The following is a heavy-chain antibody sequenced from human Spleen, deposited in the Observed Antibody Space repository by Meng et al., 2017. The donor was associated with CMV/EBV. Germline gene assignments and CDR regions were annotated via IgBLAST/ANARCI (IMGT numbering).Heavy chain of an antibody. Sequence: GESLKISCKGSGYSFSTFWIGWVRQMPGRGLEWMGIIYPEDSETRYSPSFQGQVTISVDKSITTAYLQWNSLKASDTAMYYCARQGGPTLVDYWGQGTLVTVSS. V-gene: IGHV5-51*01. CDR3: ARQGGPTLVDY. J-gene: IGHJ4*02. D-gene: IGHD3-16*01. CDR1: GYSFSTFW. CDR2: IYPEDSET.